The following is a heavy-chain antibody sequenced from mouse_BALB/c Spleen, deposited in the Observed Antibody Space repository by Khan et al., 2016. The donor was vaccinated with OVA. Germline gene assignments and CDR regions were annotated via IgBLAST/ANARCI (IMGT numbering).Heavy chain of an antibody. V-gene: IGHV2-6-1*01. D-gene: IGHD2-10*01. CDR1: GFSLTNYG. CDR3: ARQPYYHYNIMDY. Sequence: QVQLQQSGPGLVAPSQSLSITCTISGFSLTNYGVHRVRQPPGKGLEWLVVIWSDGSTTYNSALKSRLTISKDNSKSQVFLKMNSLQTDDTAVYFCARQPYYHYNIMDYWGQGTSVTVSS. J-gene: IGHJ4*01. CDR2: IWSDGST.